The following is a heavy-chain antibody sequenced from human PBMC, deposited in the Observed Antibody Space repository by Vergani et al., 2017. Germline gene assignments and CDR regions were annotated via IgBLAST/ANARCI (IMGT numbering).Heavy chain of an antibody. D-gene: IGHD2-2*01. V-gene: IGHV4-34*01. CDR1: GGSFSGYY. CDR2: INHSGST. J-gene: IGHJ6*03. Sequence: QLQLQESGPGLLKPSETLSLTCAVYGGSFSGYYWSWIRQPPGKGLEWIGEINHSGSTNYNPSLKSRVTISVDTSKNQFSLKLSSVTAADTAVYYCARGDIVVVPAARRGNYYMDVWGKGTTVTVSS. CDR3: ARGDIVVVPAARRGNYYMDV.